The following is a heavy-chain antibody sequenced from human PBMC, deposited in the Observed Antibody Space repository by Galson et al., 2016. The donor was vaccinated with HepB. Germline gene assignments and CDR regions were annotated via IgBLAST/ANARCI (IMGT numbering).Heavy chain of an antibody. CDR2: IYWDDNK. V-gene: IGHV2-5*02. Sequence: PALVKPTQTLTLSCTFSGFLLGTSGVAVAWIRQPPGKTLEWLAMIYWDDNKVYNPSLEKRLTISRDSSKDQVVLTMTNMDPVDTAPYFCVHTDSQLSHVFFAGSWYYFDYWGQGMLVTVSS. J-gene: IGHJ4*02. CDR3: VHTDSQLSHVFFAGSWYYFDY. CDR1: GFLLGTSGVA. D-gene: IGHD2-15*01.